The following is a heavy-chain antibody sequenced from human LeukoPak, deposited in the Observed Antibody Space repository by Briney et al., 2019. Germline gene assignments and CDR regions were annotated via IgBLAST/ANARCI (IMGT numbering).Heavy chain of an antibody. CDR1: GGSISSGDYY. V-gene: IGHV4-30-4*08. D-gene: IGHD1-26*01. CDR3: ARGSREWELLFAFDI. J-gene: IGHJ3*02. Sequence: SETLSLTCTVSGGSISSGDYYWSWIRQPPGKGLEWIGYIYYSGSTYYNPSLKSRVTISVDTSKNQFSLKLSSETAADTAVYYCARGSREWELLFAFDIWGQGTMVTVSS. CDR2: IYYSGST.